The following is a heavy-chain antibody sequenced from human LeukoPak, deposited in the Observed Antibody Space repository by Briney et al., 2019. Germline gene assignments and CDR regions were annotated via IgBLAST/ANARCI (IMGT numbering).Heavy chain of an antibody. J-gene: IGHJ4*02. Sequence: ASVKVSCKASGYTFTGYYMHWVRQAPGQGLEWVGWINPNSGGTNYAQKFQGRVTMTRDTSISTAYMELSRLRSDDTAVYYCARGQRWLFYYFDYWGQGALVTVSS. CDR3: ARGQRWLFYYFDY. CDR2: INPNSGGT. CDR1: GYTFTGYY. D-gene: IGHD6-19*01. V-gene: IGHV1-2*02.